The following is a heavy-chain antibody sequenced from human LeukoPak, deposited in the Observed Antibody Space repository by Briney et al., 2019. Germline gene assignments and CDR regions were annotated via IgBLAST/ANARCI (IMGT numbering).Heavy chain of an antibody. CDR1: GFTFSNYA. CDR2: ISGSGGST. V-gene: IGHV3-23*01. CDR3: AKDRAELTGDVSDD. J-gene: IGHJ4*02. D-gene: IGHD2-8*02. Sequence: PGGSLRLSCSASGFTFSNYAMTWVRQAPGKGLEWVSVISGSGGSTDYADSVKGRFTISRDNSKNTLYLQMNSLRAEDTAVYYCAKDRAELTGDVSDDWGQGTLLTVSS.